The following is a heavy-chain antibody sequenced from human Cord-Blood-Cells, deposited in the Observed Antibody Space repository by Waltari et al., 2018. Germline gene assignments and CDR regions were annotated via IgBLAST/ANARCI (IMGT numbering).Heavy chain of an antibody. D-gene: IGHD3-22*01. Sequence: EVQLVESGGGLIQPGGSLRLSCAASGFTVSGNYMSWVRQAPGKGLEWVSVIYSGGSTYYADSVKGRFTISRDNSKNTLYLQMNSLRAEDTAVYYCARGIDDSSGYYDYWGQGTLVTVSS. CDR3: ARGIDDSSGYYDY. V-gene: IGHV3-53*01. J-gene: IGHJ4*02. CDR1: GFTVSGNY. CDR2: IYSGGST.